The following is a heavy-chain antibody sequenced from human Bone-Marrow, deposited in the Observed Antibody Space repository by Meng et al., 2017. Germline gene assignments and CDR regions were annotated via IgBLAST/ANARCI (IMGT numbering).Heavy chain of an antibody. CDR3: ARVRVEYWYFDL. CDR2: IYHSGST. V-gene: IGHV4-4*02. J-gene: IGHJ2*01. Sequence: GRVQEVGPGLVKPSGVVSLTCAGSGGSSRSSNWWIWVRQPPGKGLEWIGEIYHSGSTNYNPSLKSRVTISVDKSKNQFSLKLSSVTAADTAVYYCARVRVEYWYFDLWGRGTLVTVSS. CDR1: GGSSRSSNW.